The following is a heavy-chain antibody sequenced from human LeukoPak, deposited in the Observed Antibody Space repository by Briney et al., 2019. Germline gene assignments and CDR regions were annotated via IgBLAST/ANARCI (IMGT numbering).Heavy chain of an antibody. V-gene: IGHV1-3*01. D-gene: IGHD3-10*01. CDR2: IDAGNGNT. CDR1: GYNFTNYA. CDR3: AVISSVVRALTGES. Sequence: ASVKDSCKASGYNFTNYAIHWVRQAPGQRLEWIGWIDAGNGNTKYSQKVQGRVTITRDTSASTAYMELSSLRSEDTAVYYCAVISSVVRALTGESWGQGTQVTVSS. J-gene: IGHJ5*02.